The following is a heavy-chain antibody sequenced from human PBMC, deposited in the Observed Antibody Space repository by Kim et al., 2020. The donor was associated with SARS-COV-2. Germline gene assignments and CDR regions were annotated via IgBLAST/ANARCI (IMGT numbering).Heavy chain of an antibody. CDR2: IIPILGIA. D-gene: IGHD1-1*01. CDR3: ARDALERRRYYYYGMDV. CDR1: GGTFSSYA. Sequence: SVKVSCKASGGTFSSYAISWVRQAPGQGLEWMGRIIPILGIANYAQKFQGRVTITADKSTSTAYMELSSLRSEDTAVYYCARDALERRRYYYYGMDVWGQGTTVTVSS. J-gene: IGHJ6*02. V-gene: IGHV1-69*04.